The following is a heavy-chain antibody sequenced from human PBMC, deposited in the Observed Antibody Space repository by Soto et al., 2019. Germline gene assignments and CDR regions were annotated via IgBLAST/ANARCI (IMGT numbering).Heavy chain of an antibody. CDR1: GFTFSSYA. D-gene: IGHD6-19*01. CDR3: ASMGRNSGWYEYGVY. V-gene: IGHV3-23*01. J-gene: IGHJ4*02. Sequence: GGSLRLSCAASGFTFSSYAMSWVRQAPGKGLEWVSAISGSGGSTYYADSVKGRFTISRDNSKNTLYLQMNSLRAEDTAVYYCASMGRNSGWYEYGVYWGQGTLVTVSS. CDR2: ISGSGGST.